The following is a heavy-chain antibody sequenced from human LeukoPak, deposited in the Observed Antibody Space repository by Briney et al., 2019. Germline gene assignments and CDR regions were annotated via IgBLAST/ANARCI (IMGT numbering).Heavy chain of an antibody. D-gene: IGHD2-15*01. CDR3: AAYCSGGSCYSYDAFDI. V-gene: IGHV4-59*11. CDR2: IYYSGST. CDR1: GGSISSHY. Sequence: PSETLSLTCTVSGGSISSHYWSWIRQPPGKGLEWIGYIYYSGSTNYNPSLKGRVTISVDTSKNQFSLKLSSVTAADTAVYYCAAYCSGGSCYSYDAFDIWGQGTMVTVSS. J-gene: IGHJ3*02.